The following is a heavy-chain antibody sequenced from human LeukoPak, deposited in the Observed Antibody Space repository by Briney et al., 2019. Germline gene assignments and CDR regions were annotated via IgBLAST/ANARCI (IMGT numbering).Heavy chain of an antibody. D-gene: IGHD3-22*01. V-gene: IGHV1-69*13. CDR1: GGTFSSYA. Sequence: SVKVSCKASGGTFSSYAISWVRQATGQGLEWMGGIIPIFGTANYAQKFQGRVTITADESTSTAYMELSSLRSEDTAVYYCAVNCDGYFDAFDIWGQGTMVTVSS. J-gene: IGHJ3*02. CDR2: IIPIFGTA. CDR3: AVNCDGYFDAFDI.